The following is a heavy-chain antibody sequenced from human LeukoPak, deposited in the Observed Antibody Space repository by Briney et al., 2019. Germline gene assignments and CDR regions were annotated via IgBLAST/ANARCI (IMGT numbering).Heavy chain of an antibody. J-gene: IGHJ4*02. CDR3: ARPYDSNRDHSGYGY. CDR1: GFTFSNYW. CDR2: INQDGDEK. Sequence: PGGSLRLSCATSGFTFSNYWMSWVRQAPGKGLERVANINQDGDEKYYVDSVKGRFSVSRDNAKNSVDLQMHSLRAEDTALYYCARPYDSNRDHSGYGYWGRGTLVTVSS. V-gene: IGHV3-7*02. D-gene: IGHD5-12*01.